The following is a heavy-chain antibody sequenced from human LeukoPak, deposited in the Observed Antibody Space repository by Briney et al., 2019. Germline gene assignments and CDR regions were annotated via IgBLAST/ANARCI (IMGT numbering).Heavy chain of an antibody. CDR3: ARGRLGATY. D-gene: IGHD1-26*01. Sequence: SETLSLTCTVSGGSISSSSYYWGWLRQPPGKGLEWIGTIYYSGSTYYNPSLKSRVTISVDTSKNQFSLKLSSVTAADTAVYYCARGRLGATYWGQGTLVTVSS. CDR1: GGSISSSSYY. V-gene: IGHV4-39*01. J-gene: IGHJ4*02. CDR2: IYYSGST.